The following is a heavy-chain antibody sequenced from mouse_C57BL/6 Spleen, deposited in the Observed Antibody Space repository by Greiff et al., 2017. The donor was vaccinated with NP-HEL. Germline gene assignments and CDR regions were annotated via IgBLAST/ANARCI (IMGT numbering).Heavy chain of an antibody. Sequence: QVQLQQSGAELVRPGASVTLSCKASGYTFTDYEMHWVKQTPVHGLEWIGAIDPETGGTAYNQKFKGKAVLTADKSSSTAYMELRSLTSVDSAVYYCTRPVSNYYGSSYWYFDVWGTGTTVTVSS. CDR3: TRPVSNYYGSSYWYFDV. V-gene: IGHV1-15*01. CDR2: IDPETGGT. J-gene: IGHJ1*03. CDR1: GYTFTDYE. D-gene: IGHD1-1*01.